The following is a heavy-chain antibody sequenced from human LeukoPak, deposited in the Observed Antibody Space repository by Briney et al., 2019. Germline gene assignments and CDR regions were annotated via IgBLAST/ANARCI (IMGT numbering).Heavy chain of an antibody. CDR3: ARGSEYYDFWSGYTHDAFDI. J-gene: IGHJ3*02. CDR1: GYTFTGYY. CDR2: INPNSGGT. V-gene: IGHV1-2*04. D-gene: IGHD3-3*01. Sequence: GASVKVSCKASGYTFTGYYMHWVRQAPGQGLEWMGWINPNSGGTNYAQKFQGWVTMTRDTSISTAYMELSRLRSDDTAVYYCARGSEYYDFWSGYTHDAFDIWGQGTMVTVSS.